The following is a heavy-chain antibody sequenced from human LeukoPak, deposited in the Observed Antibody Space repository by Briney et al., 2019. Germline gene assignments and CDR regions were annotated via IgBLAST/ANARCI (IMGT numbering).Heavy chain of an antibody. V-gene: IGHV3-21*01. CDR3: ARAGGELRYAFDI. D-gene: IGHD1-26*01. CDR1: GFTFSSYA. CDR2: ISSSSSYI. J-gene: IGHJ3*02. Sequence: GGSLRLSCAALGFTFSSYAMNWVRQAPGKGLEWVSSISSSSSYIYYADSVKGRFTISRDNAKNSLYLQMNSLRAEDTAVYYCARAGGELRYAFDIWGQGTMVTVSS.